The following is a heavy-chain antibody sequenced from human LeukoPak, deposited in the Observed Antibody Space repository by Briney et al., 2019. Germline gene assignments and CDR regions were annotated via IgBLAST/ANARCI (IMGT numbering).Heavy chain of an antibody. CDR1: GFTVSSNY. D-gene: IGHD6-13*01. CDR3: AVWAAATRGYFDY. CDR2: IYSGGST. Sequence: PGGSLRLSCAASGFTVSSNYMSWVRQAPGKGLEWVSVIYSGGSTYYADSVKGRFTISRDNSKNTLYLQMNSLRAEDTAVYYCAVWAAATRGYFDYWGQGTLVTVSS. J-gene: IGHJ4*02. V-gene: IGHV3-53*01.